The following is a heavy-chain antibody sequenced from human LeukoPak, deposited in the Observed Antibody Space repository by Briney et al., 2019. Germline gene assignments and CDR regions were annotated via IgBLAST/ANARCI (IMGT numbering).Heavy chain of an antibody. Sequence: ASVKVSCKASGGTFSSYAISWVRQAPGQGLEWMGWINTNTGNPTYAQGFTGRFVFSLDTSVSTAYLQISSLKAEDTAAYYCARVRYSSSSGCFDYWGQGTLVTVSS. V-gene: IGHV7-4-1*02. CDR3: ARVRYSSSSGCFDY. D-gene: IGHD6-6*01. CDR1: GGTFSSYA. J-gene: IGHJ4*02. CDR2: INTNTGNP.